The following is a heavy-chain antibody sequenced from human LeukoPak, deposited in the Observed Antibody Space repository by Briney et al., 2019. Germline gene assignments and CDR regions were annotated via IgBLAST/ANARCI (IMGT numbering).Heavy chain of an antibody. V-gene: IGHV1-69*13. CDR2: IIPIFGTA. CDR3: AREEGEQLARHLDY. J-gene: IGHJ4*02. Sequence: ASVKVSCKAFGGTFSSYAISWVRQAPGQGLGWMGGIIPIFGTANYAQKFQGRVTIIADESTSTAHMELSSLRSEDTAVYYCAREEGEQLARHLDYWGQGTLVTVSS. CDR1: GGTFSSYA. D-gene: IGHD6-6*01.